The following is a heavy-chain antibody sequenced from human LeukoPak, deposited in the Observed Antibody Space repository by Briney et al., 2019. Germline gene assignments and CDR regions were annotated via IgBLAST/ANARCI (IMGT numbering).Heavy chain of an antibody. CDR2: ISSSSSTI. CDR1: GFTFSSYE. CDR3: ASLGDYYDSSGYYPTLYYFDY. V-gene: IGHV3-48*01. Sequence: GGSLRLSCAASGFTFSSYEMNWVRQAPGKGLEWVSYISSSSSTIYYADSVKGRFTISRDNAKNSLYLQMNSLRAEDTAVYYCASLGDYYDSSGYYPTLYYFDYWGQGTLVTVSS. J-gene: IGHJ4*02. D-gene: IGHD3-22*01.